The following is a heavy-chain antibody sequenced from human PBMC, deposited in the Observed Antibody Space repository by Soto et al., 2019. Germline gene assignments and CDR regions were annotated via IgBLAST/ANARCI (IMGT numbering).Heavy chain of an antibody. CDR3: ARALEYRSSSEYYYYYYGMDV. D-gene: IGHD6-6*01. CDR2: INPNSGGT. CDR1: GYTFTGYY. J-gene: IGHJ6*02. V-gene: IGHV1-2*02. Sequence: ASVKVSCKASGYTFTGYYMHWVRQAPGQGLEWMGWINPNSGGTNYAQKFQGRVTMTRDTSISTAYMELSRLRSDDTAVYYCARALEYRSSSEYYYYYYGMDVWGQGTTVTVSS.